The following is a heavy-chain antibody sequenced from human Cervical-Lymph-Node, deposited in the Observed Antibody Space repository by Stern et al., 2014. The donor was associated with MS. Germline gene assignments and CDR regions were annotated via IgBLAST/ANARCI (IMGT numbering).Heavy chain of an antibody. D-gene: IGHD1-26*01. CDR1: GFTFNSYS. CDR2: ISRDGTYI. V-gene: IGHV3-21*01. J-gene: IGHJ6*02. Sequence: VQLVESGGGLVKPGGSLRLSCAASGFTFNSYSMNWVRQAPGKGLEWVSSISRDGTYIYYADSVKGRFTVSRDNTRNSMYLQMNSLRAEDTAFYYCAREGAVVVGGLDVWGQGTTVTVSS. CDR3: AREGAVVVGGLDV.